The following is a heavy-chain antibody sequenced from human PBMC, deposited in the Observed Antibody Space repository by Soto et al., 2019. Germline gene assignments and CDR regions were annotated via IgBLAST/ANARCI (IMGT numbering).Heavy chain of an antibody. CDR1: GYTFTAYY. J-gene: IGHJ6*02. Sequence: QVQLVQSGAEVKKPGASVKVSCKASGYTFTAYYMHWVRQAPGQGLEWMGWINPNNGGTNYAQKFEGWVTMTRDTYINTAYMELIRLRSDDSTTSYCVRPSRSLTGGVDVWGQGTTVTVSS. V-gene: IGHV1-2*04. CDR3: VRPSRSLTGGVDV. CDR2: INPNNGGT.